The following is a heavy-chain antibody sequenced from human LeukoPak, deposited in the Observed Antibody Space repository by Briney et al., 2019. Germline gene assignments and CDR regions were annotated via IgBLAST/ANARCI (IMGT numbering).Heavy chain of an antibody. D-gene: IGHD6-13*01. J-gene: IGHJ6*03. CDR1: GFTFSSYA. CDR3: AKGRQQLTYYYYYMDV. CDR2: ISGSGGST. V-gene: IGHV3-23*01. Sequence: GGSLRLSCAASGFTFSSYAMSWVRQAPGKGLEWVSGISGSGGSTYYADSVKGRFTISRDNSKNTLYLQMNSLRDEDTAVYYCAKGRQQLTYYYYYMDVWGKGTTVTVS.